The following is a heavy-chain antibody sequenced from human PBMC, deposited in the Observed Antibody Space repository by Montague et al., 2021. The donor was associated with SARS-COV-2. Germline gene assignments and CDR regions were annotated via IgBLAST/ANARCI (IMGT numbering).Heavy chain of an antibody. CDR3: ARVQGYSGYDGAFDI. CDR1: GFTVSSNY. J-gene: IGHJ3*02. D-gene: IGHD5-12*01. Sequence: SLRLSCAASGFTVSSNYMSWVRQAPGKGLERVSVIYSGGSTYYADSVKGRFTISRHNSKNTLYLQMNSLRAEDTAVYYCARVQGYSGYDGAFDIWGQGTMVTVSS. V-gene: IGHV3-53*04. CDR2: IYSGGST.